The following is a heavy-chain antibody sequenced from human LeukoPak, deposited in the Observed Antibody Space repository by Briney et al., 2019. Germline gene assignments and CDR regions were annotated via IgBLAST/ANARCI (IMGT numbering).Heavy chain of an antibody. CDR2: IYYSGST. CDR1: GGSVSSGSYY. Sequence: SETLSLTCTVSGGSVSSGSYYWSWIRQPPGKGLEWIGYIYYSGSTNYNPSLKSRVTISVDTSKNQFSLKLSSVTAADTAVYYCARVKSVEVVTAIRYAFDIWGQRTMVTVSS. D-gene: IGHD2-21*02. V-gene: IGHV4-61*01. CDR3: ARVKSVEVVTAIRYAFDI. J-gene: IGHJ3*02.